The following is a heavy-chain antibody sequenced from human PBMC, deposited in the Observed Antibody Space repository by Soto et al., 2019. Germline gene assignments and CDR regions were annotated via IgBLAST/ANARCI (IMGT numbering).Heavy chain of an antibody. D-gene: IGHD2-21*01. J-gene: IGHJ6*02. CDR1: GFTFSSYS. CDR2: ISSSSSTI. Sequence: GGSLRLSCAASGFTFSSYSMNWVRQAPGKGLEWVSYISSSSSTIYYADSVKGRSTISRDNAKNSLYLQMNSLRAEDTAVYYCARDIRYYGMDVWGQGTTVTVSS. CDR3: ARDIRYYGMDV. V-gene: IGHV3-48*01.